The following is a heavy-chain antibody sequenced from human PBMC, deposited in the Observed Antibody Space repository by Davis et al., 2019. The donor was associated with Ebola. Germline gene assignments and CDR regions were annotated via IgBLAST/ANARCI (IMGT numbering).Heavy chain of an antibody. V-gene: IGHV3-21*01. CDR1: GFTFSSYV. CDR2: ITGSGGTT. D-gene: IGHD2-15*01. CDR3: AAADIVVVVDGTSYPHAFDT. Sequence: GESLKISCAASGFTFSSYVMNWVRQAPGKGLEWVSAITGSGGTTYYADSVKGRFTISRDNAKNSLYLQMNSLRAEDTAVYYCAAADIVVVVDGTSYPHAFDTWGQGTVVTVSS. J-gene: IGHJ3*02.